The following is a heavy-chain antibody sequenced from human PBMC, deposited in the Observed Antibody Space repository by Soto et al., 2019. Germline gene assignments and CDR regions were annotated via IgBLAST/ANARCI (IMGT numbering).Heavy chain of an antibody. J-gene: IGHJ5*01. CDR1: ENNLIELS. D-gene: IGHD4-17*01. Sequence: ASVKVSCKVSENNLIELSIHWVRQAPGTGLEWLGGFDPDQGKPIYAQKFLGRVTMTRDASTATVYMELNSLRSEDTAVYYCARDLDVTTVTTSFDSWGQGTLVTVSS. V-gene: IGHV1-24*01. CDR3: ARDLDVTTVTTSFDS. CDR2: FDPDQGKP.